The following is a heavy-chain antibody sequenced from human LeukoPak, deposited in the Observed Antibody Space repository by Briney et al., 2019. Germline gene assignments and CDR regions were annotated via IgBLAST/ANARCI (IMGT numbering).Heavy chain of an antibody. CDR2: IWYDGSNK. V-gene: IGHV3-33*01. Sequence: GGSLRPSCAASGFTFNSYGIHWVRQAPGKGLEWVAFIWYDGSNKYYADSVKGRFTISRDNSKNTLYLQMNSLRAEDTAVYYCARARTTRGFDYWGQRTLVTLSS. J-gene: IGHJ4*02. D-gene: IGHD4-17*01. CDR3: ARARTTRGFDY. CDR1: GFTFNSYG.